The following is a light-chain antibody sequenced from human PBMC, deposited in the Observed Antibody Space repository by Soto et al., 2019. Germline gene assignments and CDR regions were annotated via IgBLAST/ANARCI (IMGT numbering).Light chain of an antibody. J-gene: IGKJ1*01. CDR1: QSISDT. CDR2: GAS. V-gene: IGKV3-15*01. Sequence: IVMTQSPATPSVSPGGRATLSCMASQSISDTLAWYQQKPGQAPRLLIYGASTRATGFPARFSGSGSGADFTLTISSLQYEDFAVYYCQQYDNWPWTFGQGTKVDIK. CDR3: QQYDNWPWT.